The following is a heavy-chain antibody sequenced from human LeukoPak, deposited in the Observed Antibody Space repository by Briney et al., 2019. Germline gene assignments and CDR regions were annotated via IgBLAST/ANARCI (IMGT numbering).Heavy chain of an antibody. CDR3: ARSANYFDTSGQDF. CDR1: GFTFSGYW. J-gene: IGHJ4*02. Sequence: GGSLRLSCAASGFTFSGYWMHWVRQAPGKGLVWVSRTNRDDSDTSYADSVKGRFTISRDKAKSTLYLQMNSLRVEDTAVYYCARSANYFDTSGQDFWGQGTLVTVSS. D-gene: IGHD3-22*01. V-gene: IGHV3-74*01. CDR2: TNRDDSDT.